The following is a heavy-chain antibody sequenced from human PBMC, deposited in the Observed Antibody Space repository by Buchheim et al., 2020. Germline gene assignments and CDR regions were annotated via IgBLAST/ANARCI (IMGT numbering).Heavy chain of an antibody. V-gene: IGHV3-74*01. CDR3: ATTYDRSWVN. Sequence: EVQLVESGGGLVQPGGFLRLSCAASGFTFSSYWIHWVRHAPGKGLEWVSRINPDGSRTSYADSVKGRFPISRDNADNMLYRQMISLRSEDTAVYYCATTYDRSWVNWGQGTL. D-gene: IGHD3-22*01. J-gene: IGHJ4*02. CDR1: GFTFSSYW. CDR2: INPDGSRT.